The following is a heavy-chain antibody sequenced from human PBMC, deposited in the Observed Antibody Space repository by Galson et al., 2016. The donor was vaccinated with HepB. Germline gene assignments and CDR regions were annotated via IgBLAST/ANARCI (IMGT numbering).Heavy chain of an antibody. J-gene: IGHJ4*03. CDR1: GFTFSSYT. CDR3: ARAGLTMVRGRSAFDS. Sequence: SLRLSCAASGFTFSSYTMIWIRQAPGKGLEWISYISSNGTYTNYADSMKGRLTISRDDAKTSLYLEMDSLRAEDTALYYCARAGLTMVRGRSAFDSWGQGTMVTVSS. V-gene: IGHV3-21*05. D-gene: IGHD3-10*01. CDR2: ISSNGTYT.